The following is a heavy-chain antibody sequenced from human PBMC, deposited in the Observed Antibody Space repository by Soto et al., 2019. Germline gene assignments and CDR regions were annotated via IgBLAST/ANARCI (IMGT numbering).Heavy chain of an antibody. D-gene: IGHD3-10*01. V-gene: IGHV3-7*01. Sequence: QAGGSLRLSCAASGFTFSSYWMSWVRQAPGKGLEWVANIKQDGSEKYYVDSVKGRFTISRDNAKNSLYLQMNSLRAEDTAVYYCARDRRVGYYGSGSQPAFSYWGQGTLVTVSS. CDR1: GFTFSSYW. CDR3: ARDRRVGYYGSGSQPAFSY. CDR2: IKQDGSEK. J-gene: IGHJ4*02.